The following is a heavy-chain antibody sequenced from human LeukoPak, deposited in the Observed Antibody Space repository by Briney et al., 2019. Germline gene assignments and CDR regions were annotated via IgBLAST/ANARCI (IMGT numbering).Heavy chain of an antibody. CDR2: IYYSGST. Sequence: KTSETLSLTCTVSGGSISSYYWSWIRQPPGKGLEWIGYIYYSGSTNYNPSLKSRVTISVDTSKNQFSLKLSSVTAADTAVYYCARGPYCGSASCYRYYYYYMDVWGKGTTVTVSS. V-gene: IGHV4-59*01. CDR3: ARGPYCGSASCYRYYYYYMDV. J-gene: IGHJ6*03. D-gene: IGHD2-2*01. CDR1: GGSISSYY.